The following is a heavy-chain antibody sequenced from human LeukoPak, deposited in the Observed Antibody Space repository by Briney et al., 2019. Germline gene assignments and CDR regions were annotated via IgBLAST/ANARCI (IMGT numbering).Heavy chain of an antibody. V-gene: IGHV3-30-3*01. CDR1: GFTFNTYA. CDR2: ISYDGSNK. J-gene: IGHJ4*02. D-gene: IGHD5-12*01. CDR3: ARASSDIVATITPTFDY. Sequence: PGTSLRLSCAASGFTFNTYAMHWVRQAPGKGLEWVAVISYDGSNKYYADSVKGRFTISRDNSKNTLYLQMNSLRAEDTAVYYCARASSDIVATITPTFDYWGQGTLVTVSS.